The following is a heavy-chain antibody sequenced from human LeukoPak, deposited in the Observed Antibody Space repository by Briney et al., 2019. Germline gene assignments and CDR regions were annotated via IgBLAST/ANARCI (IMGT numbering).Heavy chain of an antibody. Sequence: SETLSLTCTVSGGSISSSSYYWGWIRQPPGKGLEWIGSIYYSGSTYYNPSLKSRVTISVDTSKNQFSLKLSSVTAADTAVDYCARHRSVVVVAAIDWFDPWGQGTLVTVSS. V-gene: IGHV4-39*01. CDR3: ARHRSVVVVAAIDWFDP. D-gene: IGHD2-15*01. CDR2: IYYSGST. J-gene: IGHJ5*02. CDR1: GGSISSSSYY.